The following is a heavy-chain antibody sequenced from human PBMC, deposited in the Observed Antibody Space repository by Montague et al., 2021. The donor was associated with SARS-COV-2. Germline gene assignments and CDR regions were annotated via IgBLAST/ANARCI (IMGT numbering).Heavy chain of an antibody. CDR1: GFPFNTYT. Sequence: SLRLSCVASGFPFNTYTMTWVRQAPGKGLEWVSSIFGSGAGTYYADSVRGRFTISRDNSKNTLYLQLHGLRAEDTAVYYCAKNGGSGSLVYWYFDLWGRGTPVAVSS. D-gene: IGHD2-8*01. CDR2: IFGSGAGT. V-gene: IGHV3-23*01. CDR3: AKNGGSGSLVYWYFDL. J-gene: IGHJ2*01.